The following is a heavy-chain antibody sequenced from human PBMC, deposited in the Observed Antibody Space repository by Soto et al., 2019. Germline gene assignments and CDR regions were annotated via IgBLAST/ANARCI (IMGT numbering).Heavy chain of an antibody. D-gene: IGHD3-10*01. CDR1: GYSISSGYY. CDR3: AGCITMVRGVIGWFDP. CDR2: IYHSGST. J-gene: IGHJ5*02. Sequence: PSETLSLTCAVSGYSISSGYYWGWIRQPSGKGLEWIGSIYHSGSTYYNPSLKSRVTISVDTSKNQFSLKLSSVTAADTAVYYCAGCITMVRGVIGWFDPWGQGTLVTVSS. V-gene: IGHV4-38-2*01.